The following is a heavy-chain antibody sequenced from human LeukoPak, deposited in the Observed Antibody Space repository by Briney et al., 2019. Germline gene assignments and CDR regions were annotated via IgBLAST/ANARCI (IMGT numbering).Heavy chain of an antibody. J-gene: IGHJ4*02. CDR3: AKDGGSTSHYYFDY. CDR1: GFTFSSYG. D-gene: IGHD5/OR15-5a*01. Sequence: GGSLRLSCAASGFTFSSYGMHWVRQAPGKGLEWVAVISYDGNNKYYADSVKGRFTISRDNSKNTLYLQMNSLRAEDTAVYYCAKDGGSTSHYYFDYWGQGTLVTVSS. CDR2: ISYDGNNK. V-gene: IGHV3-30*18.